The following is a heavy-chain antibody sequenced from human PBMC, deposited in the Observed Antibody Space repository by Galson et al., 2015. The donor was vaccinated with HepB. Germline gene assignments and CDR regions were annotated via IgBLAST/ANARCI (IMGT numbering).Heavy chain of an antibody. CDR1: GFTFSSYA. CDR3: AREISGWPFHYYYYGMDV. Sequence: SLRLSCAASGFTFSSYAMHWVRQAPGKGLEWVAVISYDGSNKYYADSVKGRFTISRDNSKNTLYLQMNSLRAEDTAVYYCAREISGWPFHYYYYGMDVWGQGTTVTVSS. J-gene: IGHJ6*02. D-gene: IGHD6-19*01. CDR2: ISYDGSNK. V-gene: IGHV3-30-3*01.